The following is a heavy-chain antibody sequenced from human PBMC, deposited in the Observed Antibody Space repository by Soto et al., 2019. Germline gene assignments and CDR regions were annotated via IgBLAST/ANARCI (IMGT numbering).Heavy chain of an antibody. J-gene: IGHJ5*02. D-gene: IGHD4-17*01. V-gene: IGHV1-18*01. CDR2: INGYNGHT. CDR3: ARYFVNNYGDPGWLDP. Sequence: QVHLVQSGPEVKMPGASLKVSCKASGYTFTSYGITWVRQAPGQGVEWMGWINGYNGHTKYAQKLQGRVTMTTDTSTSTAFMELRSLRSDDTAVYYCARYFVNNYGDPGWLDPWGQGTLVTVSS. CDR1: GYTFTSYG.